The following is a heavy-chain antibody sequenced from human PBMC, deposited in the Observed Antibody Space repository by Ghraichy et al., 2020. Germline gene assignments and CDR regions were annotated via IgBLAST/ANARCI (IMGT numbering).Heavy chain of an antibody. J-gene: IGHJ4*02. CDR2: INHSGST. V-gene: IGHV4-34*01. CDR1: GGSFSGYY. CDR3: ASRYSSSWGARDY. Sequence: SETLSLTCAVYGGSFSGYYWSWIRQPPGKGLEWIGEINHSGSTNYNPSLQSRVTISVDTSKNQFSLKLSSVTAADTAVYYCASRYSSSWGARDYWGQGTLVTVSS. D-gene: IGHD6-13*01.